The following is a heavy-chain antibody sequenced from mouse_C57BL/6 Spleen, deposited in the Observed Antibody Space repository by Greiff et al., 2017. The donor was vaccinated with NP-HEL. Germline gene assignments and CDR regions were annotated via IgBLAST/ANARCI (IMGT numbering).Heavy chain of an antibody. D-gene: IGHD1-1*01. CDR1: GYTFTSYW. CDR2: IDPSDSET. Sequence: VQLQQPGAELVRPGSSVKLSCKASGYTFTSYWMHWVKQRPIQGLEWIGNIDPSDSETHYNQKFKDKATLTVDKSSSTAYMQLSSLTSEDSAVYYCARADYGSSYEYFDVWGTGTTVTVSS. CDR3: ARADYGSSYEYFDV. J-gene: IGHJ1*03. V-gene: IGHV1-52*01.